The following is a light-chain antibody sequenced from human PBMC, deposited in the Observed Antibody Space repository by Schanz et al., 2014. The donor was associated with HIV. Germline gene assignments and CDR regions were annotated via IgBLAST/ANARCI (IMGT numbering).Light chain of an antibody. CDR2: ANT. Sequence: QSLLTQPPSVSGAPGQRVTISCTGSSSNIGAGYDVHWYQLLPGTAPKVLIFANTHRPSGVPDRFSGSKSGTSASLAITGLRSEDEADYYCAAWDDSLSGWVFGGGTKLTVL. J-gene: IGLJ3*02. CDR3: AAWDDSLSGWV. V-gene: IGLV1-40*01. CDR1: SSNIGAGYD.